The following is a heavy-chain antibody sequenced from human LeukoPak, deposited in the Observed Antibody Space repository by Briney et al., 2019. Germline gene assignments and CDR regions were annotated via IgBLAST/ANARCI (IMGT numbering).Heavy chain of an antibody. V-gene: IGHV3-53*01. CDR3: ASCKDGYNYFGY. D-gene: IGHD5-24*01. Sequence: GGSLRLSCAASGFTVSSNYMSWVRQAPGKGLEWVSAIYSGGSTYYADSVKGRFTISRDNSKNTLYLQMNSLRAEDTAVYYCASCKDGYNYFGYWGQGTLVTVFS. CDR1: GFTVSSNY. J-gene: IGHJ4*02. CDR2: IYSGGST.